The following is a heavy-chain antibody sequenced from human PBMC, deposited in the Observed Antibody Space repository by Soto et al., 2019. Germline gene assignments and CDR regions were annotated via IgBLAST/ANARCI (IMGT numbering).Heavy chain of an antibody. D-gene: IGHD3-22*01. CDR3: VRSFSGYFDF. V-gene: IGHV3-11*06. J-gene: IGHJ4*02. CDR1: RFTFSDYY. Sequence: QVQLVESGGGLVKPGGSLRLSCTASRFTFSDYYMGWIRQAPGKGLEWVSYISGSGNYRNYTDSVKDRFSISRDNAKNSLYLHMNSLRAEDTALYYCVRSFSGYFDFWGQGTLVTVSS. CDR2: ISGSGNYR.